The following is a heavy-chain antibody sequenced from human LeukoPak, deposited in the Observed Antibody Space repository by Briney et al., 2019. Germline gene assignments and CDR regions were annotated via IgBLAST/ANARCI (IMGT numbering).Heavy chain of an antibody. CDR3: AKGHSSGWYSIEY. CDR1: GFTFSRCG. V-gene: IGHV3-30*18. D-gene: IGHD6-19*01. J-gene: IGHJ4*02. Sequence: GGSLRLSCAASGFTFSRCGMHWVRQAPGKGLEWAAVISSDESNKFYADSVKGRFTISRDNSKNTLYLQVNSVRAEDTAVYYCAKGHSSGWYSIEYWGQGTLVTVSS. CDR2: ISSDESNK.